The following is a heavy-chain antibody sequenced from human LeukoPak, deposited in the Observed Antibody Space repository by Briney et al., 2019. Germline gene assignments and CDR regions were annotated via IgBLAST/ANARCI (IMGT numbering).Heavy chain of an antibody. D-gene: IGHD4-11*01. CDR3: ARRGEYSNLNYLEY. CDR1: GFTFSTYG. J-gene: IGHJ4*02. V-gene: IGHV3-33*01. CDR2: IWSDGSNK. Sequence: PGRSLRLSCAASGFTFSTYGMHWVRQAPGKGLEWVSFIWSDGSNKYYADSVKSRFTISRDNSKNTLYLQMNSLRAEDTAVYYCARRGEYSNLNYLEYWGQGTLVTASS.